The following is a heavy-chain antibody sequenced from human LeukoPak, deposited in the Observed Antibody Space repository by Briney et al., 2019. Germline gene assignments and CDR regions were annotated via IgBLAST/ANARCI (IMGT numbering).Heavy chain of an antibody. J-gene: IGHJ3*02. Sequence: GGSLRLSCAASGFTFSSYAMSWVRQAPGKGLEWVANIKQDGSEKYSVASVKGRFTISRDNAKNSFYLHMNSLRVEDTAVYYCARGTSSIAARSYTFDIWGKGTMVTVSS. D-gene: IGHD6-6*01. CDR2: IKQDGSEK. CDR1: GFTFSSYA. V-gene: IGHV3-7*04. CDR3: ARGTSSIAARSYTFDI.